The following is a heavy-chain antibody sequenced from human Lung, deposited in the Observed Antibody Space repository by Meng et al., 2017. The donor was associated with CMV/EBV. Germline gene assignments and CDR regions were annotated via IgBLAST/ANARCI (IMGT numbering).Heavy chain of an antibody. D-gene: IGHD3-10*01. Sequence: GGSXRLXCSASGFXFSNAWMSWVRQAPGKGLEWVGRIKRKNDGGTTDYAAPVKGRFTISRDDSKNTLYLQMNSLKTEDTAVYYCTTSIRTTMVRGVIFRDVWXQGTTVTVSS. CDR1: GFXFSNAW. V-gene: IGHV3-15*01. J-gene: IGHJ6*02. CDR2: IKRKNDGGTT. CDR3: TTSIRTTMVRGVIFRDV.